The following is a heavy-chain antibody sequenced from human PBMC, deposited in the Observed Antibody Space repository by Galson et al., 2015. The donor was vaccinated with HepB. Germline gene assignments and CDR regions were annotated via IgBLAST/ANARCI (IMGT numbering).Heavy chain of an antibody. D-gene: IGHD4-17*01. J-gene: IGHJ6*02. V-gene: IGHV3-30*03. Sequence: SLRLSCAASGFSFSSHGMHWVRQAPGKGLEWVALISYDGSDKYYADSVKGRFTISRDNSRNTLYLQMDSLRAEDTAVYHCSMRGEYGDDVHPYYYYYGVDVWGQGTTVTVSS. CDR2: ISYDGSDK. CDR1: GFSFSSHG. CDR3: SMRGEYGDDVHPYYYYYGVDV.